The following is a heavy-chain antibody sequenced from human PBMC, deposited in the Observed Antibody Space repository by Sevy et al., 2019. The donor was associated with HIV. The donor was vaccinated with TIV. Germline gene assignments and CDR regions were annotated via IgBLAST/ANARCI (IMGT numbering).Heavy chain of an antibody. CDR2: ISSSGSTI. Sequence: GESLKISCAASGFTFSDYYMSWIRQAPGKGLEWVSYISSSGSTIYYADSVKGRFTISRDNAKNSLYLQMNSLRAEDTAVYYCARDKYCSSTSCETVYYYYMDVWGKGTTVTVSS. CDR1: GFTFSDYY. D-gene: IGHD2-2*01. CDR3: ARDKYCSSTSCETVYYYYMDV. V-gene: IGHV3-11*01. J-gene: IGHJ6*03.